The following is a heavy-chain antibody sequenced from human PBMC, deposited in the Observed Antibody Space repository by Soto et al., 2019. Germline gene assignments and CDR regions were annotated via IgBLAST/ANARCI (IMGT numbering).Heavy chain of an antibody. V-gene: IGHV1-69*01. CDR3: ARAGSSWRDYYYYGMDV. Sequence: QVQLVQSGAEVKKPGSSVNVSCKASGGTFSSYAISWVRQAPGPGLEWMGGIIPISGTANYAQKFQCRVTITADESTSTAYMELSSLRSEVTAVYYCARAGSSWRDYYYYGMDVWGQGTTVTVSS. CDR1: GGTFSSYA. D-gene: IGHD6-13*01. CDR2: IIPISGTA. J-gene: IGHJ6*02.